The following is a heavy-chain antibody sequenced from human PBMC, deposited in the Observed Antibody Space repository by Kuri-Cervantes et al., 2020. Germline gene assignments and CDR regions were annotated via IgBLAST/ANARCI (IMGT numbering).Heavy chain of an antibody. CDR2: INWNGGST. CDR1: GFTFSSYW. V-gene: IGHV3-20*04. CDR3: AKDISGSYFYYYYGMDV. Sequence: GESLKISCAASGFTFSSYWMSWVRQAPGKGLEWVSGINWNGGSTGYADSVKGRFTISRDNAKNSLYLQMNSLRAEDTAVYYCAKDISGSYFYYYYGMDVWGQGTTVTVSS. J-gene: IGHJ6*02. D-gene: IGHD1-26*01.